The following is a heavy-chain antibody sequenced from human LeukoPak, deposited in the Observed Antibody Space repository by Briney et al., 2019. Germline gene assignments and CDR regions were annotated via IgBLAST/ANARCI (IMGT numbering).Heavy chain of an antibody. Sequence: GGSLRLSCAASGFTFSAYGMHWVRQAPGKGLEWVAIISYDGSNKYYPDSVKGRFTISRDDSKNTLYLQMNSLRTEDTAVYYCAKELTRPNRPVAGLNYWGQETLVTVSS. J-gene: IGHJ4*02. D-gene: IGHD6-19*01. CDR3: AKELTRPNRPVAGLNY. CDR1: GFTFSAYG. V-gene: IGHV3-30*18. CDR2: ISYDGSNK.